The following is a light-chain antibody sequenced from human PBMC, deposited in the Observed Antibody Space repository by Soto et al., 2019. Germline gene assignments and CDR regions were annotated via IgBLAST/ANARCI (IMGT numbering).Light chain of an antibody. CDR3: QQYNNWPWT. Sequence: EIVLTQSPATLSFSPGERATLSCRASQSVSSYLAWYQQKPGQAPRLLVHGASTRATGFPARFSGSGSGTDFTLTISSLQSEDFAVYYCQQYNNWPWTFGQGTKVDIK. J-gene: IGKJ1*01. V-gene: IGKV3-15*01. CDR2: GAS. CDR1: QSVSSY.